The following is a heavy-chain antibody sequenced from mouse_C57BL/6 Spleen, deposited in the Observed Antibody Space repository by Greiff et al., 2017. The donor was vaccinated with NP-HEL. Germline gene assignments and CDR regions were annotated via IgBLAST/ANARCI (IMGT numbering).Heavy chain of an antibody. V-gene: IGHV1-18*01. Sequence: EVQLQQSGPELVKPGASVKIPCKASGYTFTDYNMDWVKQSHGKSLEWIGDINPNNGGTIYNQKFKGKATLTVDKSSSTAYMELRSLTSEDTAVYYCARFAYYGNTYAMDYWGQGTSVTVSS. CDR1: GYTFTDYN. CDR2: INPNNGGT. D-gene: IGHD2-10*01. CDR3: ARFAYYGNTYAMDY. J-gene: IGHJ4*01.